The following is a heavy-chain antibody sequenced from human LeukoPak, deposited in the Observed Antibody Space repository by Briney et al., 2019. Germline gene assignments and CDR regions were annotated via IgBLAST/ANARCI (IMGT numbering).Heavy chain of an antibody. Sequence: SETLSLTCTVSGGSISSSSYYWGWIRQPPGKGLEWIGEINHSGSTNYNPSLKSRVTISVDTSKNQFSLKLSSVTAADTAVYYCARWVAGTHWYFDLWGRGTLVTVSS. D-gene: IGHD6-19*01. CDR2: INHSGST. CDR1: GGSISSSSYY. V-gene: IGHV4-39*07. CDR3: ARWVAGTHWYFDL. J-gene: IGHJ2*01.